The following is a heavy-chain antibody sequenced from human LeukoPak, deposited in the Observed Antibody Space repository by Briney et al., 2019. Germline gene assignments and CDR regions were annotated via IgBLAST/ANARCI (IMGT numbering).Heavy chain of an antibody. CDR1: GFTFSTYW. D-gene: IGHD5-12*01. CDR3: AKESGYDVDLEY. Sequence: GGSLRLSCAGSGFTFSTYWMHWVRQAPGGGLVWVSGINTEGSTTSYADSVKGRFSISRDNAKNTVYLQMSSLRAEDTAVYYCAKESGYDVDLEYWGQGALVTVSS. CDR2: INTEGSTT. V-gene: IGHV3-74*01. J-gene: IGHJ4*02.